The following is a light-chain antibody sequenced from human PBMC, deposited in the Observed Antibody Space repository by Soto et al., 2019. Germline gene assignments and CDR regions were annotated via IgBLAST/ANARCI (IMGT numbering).Light chain of an antibody. CDR3: QQYGSSPWT. J-gene: IGKJ1*01. CDR2: GAS. Sequence: EIVLTQSPWTLSLSPCGRSTLSCRASQSVRSSYLAWYQHKPGQAPRLLIYGASSRATGIPDRVSGSGSGTDFTLTISRLEPEDFAVYYCQQYGSSPWTFGQGTKVDIK. V-gene: IGKV3-20*01. CDR1: QSVRSSY.